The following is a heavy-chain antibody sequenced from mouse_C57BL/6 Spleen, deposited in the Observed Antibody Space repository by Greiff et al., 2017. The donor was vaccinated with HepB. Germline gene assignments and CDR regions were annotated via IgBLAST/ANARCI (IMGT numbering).Heavy chain of an antibody. D-gene: IGHD2-2*01. CDR2: ISSGGDYI. Sequence: EVMLVESGEGLVKPGGSLKLSCAASGFTFSSYAMSWVRQTPEKRLEWVAYISSGGDYIYYADTVKGRFTISRDNARNTLYLQMSSLKSEDTAMYYCTREGRYGYGGAYAMDYWGQGTSVTVSS. CDR3: TREGRYGYGGAYAMDY. V-gene: IGHV5-9-1*02. CDR1: GFTFSSYA. J-gene: IGHJ4*01.